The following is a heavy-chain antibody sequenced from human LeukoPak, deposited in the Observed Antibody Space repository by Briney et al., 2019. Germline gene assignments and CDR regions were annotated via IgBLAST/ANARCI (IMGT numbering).Heavy chain of an antibody. V-gene: IGHV1-2*02. Sequence: ASVKVSCKTSGYRFTGHHIHWVRQAPGQGLEWMGWINANSGGTQYAEKFQGRVTITRDTSISTVYMELTGLRSDDSAVYFCTREDFDILTGYSTRHWFDPWGRGTLVTVSS. CDR2: INANSGGT. CDR1: GYRFTGHH. J-gene: IGHJ5*02. D-gene: IGHD3-9*01. CDR3: TREDFDILTGYSTRHWFDP.